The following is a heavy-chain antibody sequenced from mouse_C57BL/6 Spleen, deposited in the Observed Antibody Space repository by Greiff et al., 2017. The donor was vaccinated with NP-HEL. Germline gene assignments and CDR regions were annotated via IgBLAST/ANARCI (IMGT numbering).Heavy chain of an antibody. Sequence: VQRVESGPGLVAPSQSLSITCTVSGFSLTSYGVHWVRQPPGKGLEWLVVIWSDGSTTYNSALKSRLSISKDNSKSQVFLKMNSLQTDDTAMYYCARQGDYDYDDAMDYWGQGTSVTVSS. CDR1: GFSLTSYG. CDR2: IWSDGST. D-gene: IGHD2-4*01. J-gene: IGHJ4*01. CDR3: ARQGDYDYDDAMDY. V-gene: IGHV2-6-1*01.